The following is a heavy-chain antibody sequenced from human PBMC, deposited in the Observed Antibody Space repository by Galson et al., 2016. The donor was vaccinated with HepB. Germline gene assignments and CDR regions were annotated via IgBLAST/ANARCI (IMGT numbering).Heavy chain of an antibody. CDR1: GFTFRNYG. CDR3: AKERIAGITLDRGVMTSRLADV. Sequence: SLRLSCAASGFTFRNYGMHWVRQVPGKGLEWVAVISYDGINKYFADSVRGRFNISRDNSKNTLYLQMHSPRAEDTAVYYCAKERIAGITLDRGVMTSRLADVWGQGTTVTVPS. V-gene: IGHV3-30*18. D-gene: IGHD3-10*01. CDR2: ISYDGINK. J-gene: IGHJ6*02.